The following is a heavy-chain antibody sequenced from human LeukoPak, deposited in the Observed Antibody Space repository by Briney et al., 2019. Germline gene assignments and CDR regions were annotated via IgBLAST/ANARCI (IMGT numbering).Heavy chain of an antibody. Sequence: GGSLRLSCAASGFTFSSYAMHWVRQAPGKGLEWVAVISYDGSNKYYADSVKGRFTISRDNSKNTLYLQMNSLRAEDTAVYYCARAPPWWDDYWGQGTLVAVSS. V-gene: IGHV3-30-3*01. J-gene: IGHJ4*02. CDR2: ISYDGSNK. CDR1: GFTFSSYA. CDR3: ARAPPWWDDY. D-gene: IGHD1-26*01.